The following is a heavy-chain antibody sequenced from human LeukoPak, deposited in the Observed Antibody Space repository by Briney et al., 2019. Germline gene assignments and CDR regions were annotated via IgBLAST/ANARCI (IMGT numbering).Heavy chain of an antibody. CDR1: XGXXXXXYY. J-gene: IGHJ3*02. V-gene: IGHV4-39*01. D-gene: IGHD1-1*01. CDR3: ARLRYNWILPGPDAFDI. Sequence: EXLSLTCTVXXGXXXXXYYXXXIRQPXGXGLXXXGXIXYSGSTYYNPSLKSRVTIPVDTSKNQFSLKLSSVTAADTAVYYCARLRYNWILPGPDAFDIWGQGTKVTVSS. CDR2: IXYSGST.